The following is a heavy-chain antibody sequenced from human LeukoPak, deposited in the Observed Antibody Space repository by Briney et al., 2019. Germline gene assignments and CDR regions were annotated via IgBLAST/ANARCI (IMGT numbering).Heavy chain of an antibody. CDR3: ASLVPPAYYFDY. D-gene: IGHD1-26*01. J-gene: IGHJ4*02. CDR1: GGSISSYY. V-gene: IGHV4-59*08. Sequence: SETLSLTCTVSGGSISSYYWSWIRQPPGKGLEWIGYIYYSGSTNYNPSLKSRVTISVDTSKNQFSLKLSSVTAADTAVYYCASLVPPAYYFDYWGQGTLVTVSS. CDR2: IYYSGST.